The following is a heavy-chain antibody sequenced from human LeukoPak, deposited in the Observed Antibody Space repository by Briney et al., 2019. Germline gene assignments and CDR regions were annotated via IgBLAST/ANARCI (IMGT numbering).Heavy chain of an antibody. Sequence: SETLSLTCTVSGGSISSDDYSWSWIRQPPGKGLEWIGSIYHTGSTYYNPSLKSRVTISTDASKNQFSLNLSSVTTADTAVYYCARDSGYNYGPFDSWGQGTLVTVSS. D-gene: IGHD5-18*01. CDR3: ARDSGYNYGPFDS. J-gene: IGHJ4*02. CDR2: IYHTGST. V-gene: IGHV4-30-4*01. CDR1: GGSISSDDYS.